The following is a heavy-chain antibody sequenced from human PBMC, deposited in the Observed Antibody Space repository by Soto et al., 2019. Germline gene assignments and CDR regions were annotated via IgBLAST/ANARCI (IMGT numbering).Heavy chain of an antibody. CDR3: ARGRYCLTGRCFPKLFDS. J-gene: IGHJ5*01. CDR1: GDSISNLDYF. V-gene: IGHV4-30-4*01. CDR2: IYKIATT. Sequence: SETLSLTCSVSGDSISNLDYFWAWIRQPPGQALEYIGYIYKIATTYYNPSFESRVAISVDTSKSQFSLNVTSVTAADTAVYFCARGRYCLTGRCFPKLFDSWGQGALVTVCS. D-gene: IGHD7-27*01.